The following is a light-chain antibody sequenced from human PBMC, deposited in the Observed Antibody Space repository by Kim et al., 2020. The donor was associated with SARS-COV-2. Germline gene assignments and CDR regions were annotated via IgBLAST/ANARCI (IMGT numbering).Light chain of an antibody. J-gene: IGLJ2*01. CDR3: SSYAARNTLV. CDR2: EVI. V-gene: IGLV2-8*01. Sequence: GQSVTIACMGTGADIGSYDYVSWYQQHPGKAPKCIIFEVIKRPSGVPDRFSGSKSGNTASLTVSGLQAEDEAEYFCSSYAARNTLVFGGGTKLTVL. CDR1: GADIGSYDY.